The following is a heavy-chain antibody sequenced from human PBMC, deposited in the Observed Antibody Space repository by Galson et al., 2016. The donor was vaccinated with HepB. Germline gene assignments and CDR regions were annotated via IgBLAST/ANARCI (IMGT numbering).Heavy chain of an antibody. V-gene: IGHV4-31*03. CDR3: ARGGWNFGY. D-gene: IGHD6-19*01. J-gene: IGHJ4*02. Sequence: TLSLTCTVSGVSITSGGYYWSWIRQHPGKGLEWIGYIYHSGSTYYNSSLKSRVTISVDTSKNQFSLKLTSVTAADTAVYYCARGGWNFGYWGQGTLVTVSS. CDR2: IYHSGST. CDR1: GVSITSGGYY.